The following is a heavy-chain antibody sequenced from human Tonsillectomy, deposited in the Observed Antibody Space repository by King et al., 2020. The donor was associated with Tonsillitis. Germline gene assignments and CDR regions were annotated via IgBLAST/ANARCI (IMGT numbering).Heavy chain of an antibody. Sequence: QLQESGPGLVKPSETLSLTCTVSGGSISSSSYYWGWIRQPPGKGLEWIGSIYYSGSTYYNPSLKSRVTMSVDTSNNQFSLKLSSVTAADTAVYYFARGSLLGIYYFDYWGQGTLVTVSS. CDR3: ARGSLLGIYYFDY. CDR1: GGSISSSSYY. J-gene: IGHJ4*02. D-gene: IGHD3-3*01. CDR2: IYYSGST. V-gene: IGHV4-39*01.